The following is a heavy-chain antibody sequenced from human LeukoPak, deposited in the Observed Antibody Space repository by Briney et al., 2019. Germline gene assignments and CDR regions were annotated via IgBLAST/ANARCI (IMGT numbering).Heavy chain of an antibody. Sequence: SETLSLTCSVSGYAISSGYFWGWIRQPPGKGLEWIGTIYHSGSTYYNPSLKSRVTISVDTSKNQFSLKLSSVTAADTAVYYCAREPTFRYCSGGSCSNWFDPWGQGTLVTVSS. CDR2: IYHSGST. D-gene: IGHD2-15*01. CDR1: GYAISSGYF. J-gene: IGHJ5*02. CDR3: AREPTFRYCSGGSCSNWFDP. V-gene: IGHV4-38-2*02.